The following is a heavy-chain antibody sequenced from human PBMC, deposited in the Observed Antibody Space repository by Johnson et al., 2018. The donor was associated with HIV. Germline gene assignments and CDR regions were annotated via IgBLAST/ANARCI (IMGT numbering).Heavy chain of an antibody. CDR3: APLGDAFDI. V-gene: IGHV3-48*01. CDR2: ISSSGSPI. D-gene: IGHD7-27*01. CDR1: GFTFSNFA. J-gene: IGHJ3*02. Sequence: VLLVESGGGVVRPGGSLRLSCAAPGFTFSNFAMHWVRQAPGKGLDWVSHISSSGSPIYYADSVKGRVTISRDNSKNTLYLQMNSLRAEDTVVYYCAPLGDAFDIWGQGTMVTVSS.